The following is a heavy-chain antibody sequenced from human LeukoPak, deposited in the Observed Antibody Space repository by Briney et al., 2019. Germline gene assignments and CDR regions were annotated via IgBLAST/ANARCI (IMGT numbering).Heavy chain of an antibody. D-gene: IGHD3-3*01. Sequence: GGSLRLSCAASGFTFRSYNMNWVRQAPGKGLEWVSYITGGSTTIYYADSVKGRFTISRDNAKNSLYLQMNSLRAEDTAVYYCARGEYDFWSGYYGYYYYYMDVWGKGTTVTVSS. V-gene: IGHV3-48*04. CDR1: GFTFRSYN. CDR2: ITGGSTTI. CDR3: ARGEYDFWSGYYGYYYYYMDV. J-gene: IGHJ6*03.